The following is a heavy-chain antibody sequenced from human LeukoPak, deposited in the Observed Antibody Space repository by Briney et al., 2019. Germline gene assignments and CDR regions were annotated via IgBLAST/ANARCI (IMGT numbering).Heavy chain of an antibody. CDR2: ISSSSSYI. CDR1: GFTFSSYS. J-gene: IGHJ3*02. V-gene: IGHV3-21*01. Sequence: GGSLRLSCAASGFTFSSYSMNWVRQAPGKGLEWVSSISSSSSYIYYADSVKGRFTISRDNAKNSLYLQMNSLRAEDTAVYYCARDTGDFWSGRYAFDIWGQGTMVTVSS. CDR3: ARDTGDFWSGRYAFDI. D-gene: IGHD3-3*01.